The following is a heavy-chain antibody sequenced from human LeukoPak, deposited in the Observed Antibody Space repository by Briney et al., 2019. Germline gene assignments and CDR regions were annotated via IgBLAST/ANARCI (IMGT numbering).Heavy chain of an antibody. D-gene: IGHD2-2*01. CDR2: IYYSGST. V-gene: IGHV4-59*01. Sequence: SETLSLTCTVSGGSINNYYWSWIRQPPGKGLGWIGYIYYSGSTYYNPSLKSRVTISVDTSKNQFSLRLSSVTAADTAVYYCARVGGRYCSSTSCYGLDYWGQGIQVTVSS. CDR1: GGSINNYY. J-gene: IGHJ4*02. CDR3: ARVGGRYCSSTSCYGLDY.